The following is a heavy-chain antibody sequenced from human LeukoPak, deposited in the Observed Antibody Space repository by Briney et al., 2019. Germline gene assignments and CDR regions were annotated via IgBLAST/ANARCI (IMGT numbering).Heavy chain of an antibody. Sequence: GSSVKVSCKASGGTLSSYAISWVRQAPGQGLEWMGGIIPIFGTANYAQKFQGRVTITADESTSTAYLEISSLTSDDTAVYYCARCSPGDSSNFYAVLQYWGQGTQVTVST. J-gene: IGHJ4*02. CDR3: ARCSPGDSSNFYAVLQY. D-gene: IGHD3-22*01. V-gene: IGHV1-69*01. CDR2: IIPIFGTA. CDR1: GGTLSSYA.